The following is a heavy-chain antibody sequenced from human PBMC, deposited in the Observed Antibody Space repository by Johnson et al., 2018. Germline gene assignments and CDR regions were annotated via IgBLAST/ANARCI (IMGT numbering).Heavy chain of an antibody. V-gene: IGHV3-33*01. D-gene: IGHD6-19*01. J-gene: IGHJ6*02. CDR2: IWYDGSNK. CDR3: ARVSQQWLTRLYYYYGMDV. CDR1: GFTFSSYG. Sequence: QVQLQESGGGVVQPGRSLRLSCAASGFTFSSYGMHWVRQAPGKGLEWVAVIWYDGSNKYYADSVKGRFTISRDNSKNTLYLEMNSLSAEDTAVYYCARVSQQWLTRLYYYYGMDVWGQGTTVTVSS.